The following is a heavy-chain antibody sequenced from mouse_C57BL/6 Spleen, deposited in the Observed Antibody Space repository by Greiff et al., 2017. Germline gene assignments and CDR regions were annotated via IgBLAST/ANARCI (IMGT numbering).Heavy chain of an antibody. CDR2: ISDGGSYT. CDR1: GFTFSSYA. V-gene: IGHV5-4*01. J-gene: IGHJ2*01. CDR3: ARDGGLDY. Sequence: EVKVEESGGGLVKPGGSLKLSCAASGFTFSSYAMSWVRQTPEKRLEWVATISDGGSYTYYPDNVKGRFTISRDNAKNNLYLQMSHLKSEDTAMYYCARDGGLDYWGQGTTLTVSS.